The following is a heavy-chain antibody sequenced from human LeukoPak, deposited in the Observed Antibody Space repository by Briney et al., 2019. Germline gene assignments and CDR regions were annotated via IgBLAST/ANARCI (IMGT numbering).Heavy chain of an antibody. Sequence: ASVKVSCKASGYTFTGYYMHWVRQAPGQGLEWMGWINPNSGGTYFAQKFQGRVTMTRDTSISTAYMELSRLTSDDTAVYHCARDGWKHYDSSGPEEGDAFDIWGQGTMVTVSS. D-gene: IGHD3-22*01. CDR3: ARDGWKHYDSSGPEEGDAFDI. V-gene: IGHV1-2*02. J-gene: IGHJ3*02. CDR1: GYTFTGYY. CDR2: INPNSGGT.